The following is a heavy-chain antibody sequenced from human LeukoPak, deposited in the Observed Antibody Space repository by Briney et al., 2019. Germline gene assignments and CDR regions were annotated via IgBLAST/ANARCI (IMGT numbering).Heavy chain of an antibody. V-gene: IGHV4-39*01. J-gene: IGHJ5*02. Sequence: PSETLPLTCTVSGGSISSSGYYWGWIRQPPGKGLEWIASIYHSGSTYYNPSLKSRVTISVDTSKNQLSLKLSSLTAADTAVYYCARHEYSGSYYGLSWFDPWGQGTLVTVSS. D-gene: IGHD1-26*01. CDR3: ARHEYSGSYYGLSWFDP. CDR1: GGSISSSGYY. CDR2: IYHSGST.